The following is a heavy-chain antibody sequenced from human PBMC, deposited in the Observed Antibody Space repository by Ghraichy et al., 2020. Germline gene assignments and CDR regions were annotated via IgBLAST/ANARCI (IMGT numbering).Heavy chain of an antibody. CDR1: GYTFTSYG. J-gene: IGHJ6*02. D-gene: IGHD3-22*01. CDR2: ISSYNGNT. CDR3: ARDGVDSSGYYYVYYYYGMDV. Sequence: ASVKVSCKASGYTFTSYGLSWVRQAPGQGLEWMGWISSYNGNTNYAQKLQGRVTMTTDTSTSTAYMELRSLRSDDTAVYYCARDGVDSSGYYYVYYYYGMDVWGQGTTVTVSS. V-gene: IGHV1-18*01.